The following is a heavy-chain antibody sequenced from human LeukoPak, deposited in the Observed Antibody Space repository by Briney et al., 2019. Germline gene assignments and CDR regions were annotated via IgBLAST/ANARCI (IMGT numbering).Heavy chain of an antibody. CDR1: GGSFSSYA. CDR2: IIPIFGTA. Sequence: GASVTVSCKASGGSFSSYAINWVRQAPGQGLEWMGGIIPIFGTANYAQKFQDRVTITAVESMSTVYMELSSLRSEDTAVYYCARDLQGYDILTGYNTYFDYWGQGTLVTVSS. CDR3: ARDLQGYDILTGYNTYFDY. V-gene: IGHV1-69*01. D-gene: IGHD3-9*01. J-gene: IGHJ4*02.